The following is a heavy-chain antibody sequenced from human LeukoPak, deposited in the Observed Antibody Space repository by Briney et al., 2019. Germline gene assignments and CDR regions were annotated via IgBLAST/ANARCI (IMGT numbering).Heavy chain of an antibody. CDR1: GGTFSSYA. CDR3: ARTRRYDSSGYHGY. D-gene: IGHD3-22*01. V-gene: IGHV1-18*01. Sequence: ASVKVSCKASGGTFSSYAISWVRQAPGQGLEWMGWISPNNGNTKYEQKLQGRVTMTTDTSTSTAYMELRSLRSDDTAVYYCARTRRYDSSGYHGYWGQGTLVTVSS. J-gene: IGHJ4*02. CDR2: ISPNNGNT.